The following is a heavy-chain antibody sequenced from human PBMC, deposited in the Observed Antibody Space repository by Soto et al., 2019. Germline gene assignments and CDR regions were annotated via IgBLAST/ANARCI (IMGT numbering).Heavy chain of an antibody. J-gene: IGHJ6*02. Sequence: PSDTLSLTCTVTGGSMTSGDQYWTWIRHRPGEGLEWFGYINHRGSLYYNPSLKSRVSMSVDTSKNQFSLNLSSVTAADAAVYYCARELPQRQGRNMDVWGQGTTVTGSS. CDR2: INHRGSL. D-gene: IGHD1-1*01. CDR1: GGSMTSGDQY. CDR3: ARELPQRQGRNMDV. V-gene: IGHV4-31*03.